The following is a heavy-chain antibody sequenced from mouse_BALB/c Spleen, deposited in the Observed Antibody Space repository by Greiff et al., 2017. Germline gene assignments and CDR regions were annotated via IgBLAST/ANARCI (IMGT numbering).Heavy chain of an antibody. CDR2: ISSGGST. Sequence: EVKVVESGGGLVKPGGSLKLSCAASGFTFSSYAMSWVRQTPEKRLEWVASISSGGSTYYPDSVKGRFTISRDNARNILYLQMSSLRSEDTAMYYCARFDSLYFDYWGQGTTLTVSS. CDR3: ARFDSLYFDY. CDR1: GFTFSSYA. V-gene: IGHV5-6-5*01. J-gene: IGHJ2*01. D-gene: IGHD2-4*01.